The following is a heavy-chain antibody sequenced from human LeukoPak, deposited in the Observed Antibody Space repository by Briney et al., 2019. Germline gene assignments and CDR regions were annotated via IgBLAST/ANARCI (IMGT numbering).Heavy chain of an antibody. V-gene: IGHV3-7*02. CDR2: IKRDGSEK. Sequence: GGSLRLSCAASGFTFSSYWMTWVRQAPGKGLEWVATIKRDGSEKFYLDSVKGRFTISRDNVKNSLYLQMNSLRADDTAVYYCASIYGDYWGQGTLLTVSS. D-gene: IGHD4-17*01. CDR3: ASIYGDY. J-gene: IGHJ4*02. CDR1: GFTFSSYW.